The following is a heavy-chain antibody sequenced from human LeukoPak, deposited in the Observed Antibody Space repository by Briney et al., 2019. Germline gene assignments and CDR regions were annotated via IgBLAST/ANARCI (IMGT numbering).Heavy chain of an antibody. D-gene: IGHD2-2*01. CDR1: GYTFTGYY. CDR2: INPSGGST. CDR3: ARDLAAWRSCSSTSCYRTSIAAAGFNWFDP. J-gene: IGHJ5*02. V-gene: IGHV1-46*01. Sequence: ASVKVSCKASGYTFTGYYMHWVRQAPGQGLEWMGIINPSGGSTSYAQKFQGRVTMTRDMSTSTVYMELSSLRSEDTAVYYCARDLAAWRSCSSTSCYRTSIAAAGFNWFDPWGQGTLVTVSS.